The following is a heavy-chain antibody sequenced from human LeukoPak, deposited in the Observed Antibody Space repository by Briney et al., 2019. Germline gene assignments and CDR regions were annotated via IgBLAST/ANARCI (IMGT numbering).Heavy chain of an antibody. J-gene: IGHJ4*02. V-gene: IGHV3-23*01. CDR1: GFTFSIYA. CDR3: AKKGYYDGSGYYMYYFDH. Sequence: GGSLRLSCAASGFTFSIYAMSWVRQAPGKGREGVSAISGSGGTAYYADSVKGRFTISRDNSKNTLYLQMNSLRAEDTAVYYCAKKGYYDGSGYYMYYFDHWGQGTLVTVSS. CDR2: ISGSGGTA. D-gene: IGHD3-22*01.